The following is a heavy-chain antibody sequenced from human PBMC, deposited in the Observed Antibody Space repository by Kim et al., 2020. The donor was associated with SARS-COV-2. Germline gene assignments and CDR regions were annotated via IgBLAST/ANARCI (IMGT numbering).Heavy chain of an antibody. CDR2: ISYSGGST. CDR1: GFPFNNYC. D-gene: IGHD2-21*01. Sequence: GGSLRLSCAASGFPFNNYCMSWVRQAPGKGPEWVPGISYSGGSTNYADSVKGRFTISRDYSKNTLFLQMNSLRVEDTAIYYCARPNFGGNSNNAFDIWGQGTMVTVSS. V-gene: IGHV3-23*01. J-gene: IGHJ3*02. CDR3: ARPNFGGNSNNAFDI.